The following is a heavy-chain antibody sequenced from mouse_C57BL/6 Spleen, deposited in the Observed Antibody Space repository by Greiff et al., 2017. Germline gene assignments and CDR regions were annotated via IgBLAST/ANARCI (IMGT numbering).Heavy chain of an antibody. CDR2: IYPGSGNT. CDR1: GYTFTDYY. Sequence: VQVVESGAELVRPGASVKLSCKASGYTFTDYYINWVKQRPGQGLEWIARIYPGSGNTYYNEKFKGKATLTAEKSSSTAYMQLSSLTSEDSAVYFCARSLYYDSAWFAYWGQGTLVTVSA. D-gene: IGHD2-4*01. CDR3: ARSLYYDSAWFAY. V-gene: IGHV1-76*01. J-gene: IGHJ3*01.